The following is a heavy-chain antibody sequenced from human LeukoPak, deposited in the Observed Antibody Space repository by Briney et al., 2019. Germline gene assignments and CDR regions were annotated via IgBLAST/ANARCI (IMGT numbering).Heavy chain of an antibody. J-gene: IGHJ6*03. CDR3: ARIDGPTVFTYYMDL. CDR1: GFSFNRRG. V-gene: IGHV3-48*04. D-gene: IGHD3-16*01. CDR2: ISPRSETI. Sequence: PGGSLRLSCATSGFSFNRRGMNWLRHPPGKGLEWVSYISPRSETIYYAESVKGRFTVSRDDSKDSLYLQMHTLRAEDTAVYYCARIDGPTVFTYYMDLWGKGTTVTVAS.